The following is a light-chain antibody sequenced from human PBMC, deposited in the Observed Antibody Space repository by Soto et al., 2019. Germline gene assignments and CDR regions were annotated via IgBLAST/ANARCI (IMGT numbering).Light chain of an antibody. CDR3: SSYGGFNNVL. CDR2: EVT. Sequence: QSALTQPPSASGSPGQSVIISCTGTSSDFGGYNYVSWYQQHPGKAPKLIIYEVTKRPSGVPYRFSGSKSGNTASLTVSGLQTEDEADYYCSSYGGFNNVLFGGGTKLTVL. J-gene: IGLJ2*01. V-gene: IGLV2-8*01. CDR1: SSDFGGYNY.